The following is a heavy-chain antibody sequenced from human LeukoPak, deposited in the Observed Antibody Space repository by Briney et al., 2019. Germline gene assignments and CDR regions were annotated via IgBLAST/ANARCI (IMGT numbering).Heavy chain of an antibody. CDR2: ISYDGSNK. CDR1: GFTFISHA. CDR3: ARVKALDSFYHIDY. V-gene: IGHV3-30-3*01. J-gene: IGHJ4*02. Sequence: GGSLRLSCAASGFTFISHAMHWVRQAPGKGLEWVAVISYDGSNKYYADSVKGRFTISRDNSKNTLYLQMNSLRPEDTAVYYCARVKALDSFYHIDYWGQGTLVTVSS. D-gene: IGHD3-22*01.